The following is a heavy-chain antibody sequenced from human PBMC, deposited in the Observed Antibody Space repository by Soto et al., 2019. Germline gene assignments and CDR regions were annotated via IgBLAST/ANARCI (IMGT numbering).Heavy chain of an antibody. V-gene: IGHV3-48*01. Sequence: GGTLRLSCAASGFTFSSYSMNWVRQAPGKGLEWVSYISSSSSTIYYADSVKGRFTSSRDNAKNSLYLQMNSLRAEDSAVYYGARERAALHYCDYWGQGTLVTVSS. CDR1: GFTFSSYS. J-gene: IGHJ4*02. CDR2: ISSSSSTI. D-gene: IGHD2-15*01. CDR3: ARERAALHYCDY.